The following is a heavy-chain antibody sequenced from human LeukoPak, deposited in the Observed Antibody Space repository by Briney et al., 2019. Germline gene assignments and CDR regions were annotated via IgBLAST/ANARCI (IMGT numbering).Heavy chain of an antibody. D-gene: IGHD2-2*03. CDR3: ARDGYCSSTSCRTGYYYMDV. CDR2: IYYSGST. CDR1: GGSIGSSSYY. J-gene: IGHJ6*03. V-gene: IGHV4-39*07. Sequence: SETLSLTCTVSGGSIGSSSYYWGWIRQPPGRGLEWIGSIYYSGSTYYNPSLKSRVTISVDTSKNQFSLKLSSVTAADTAVYYCARDGYCSSTSCRTGYYYMDVWGKGTTVTVSS.